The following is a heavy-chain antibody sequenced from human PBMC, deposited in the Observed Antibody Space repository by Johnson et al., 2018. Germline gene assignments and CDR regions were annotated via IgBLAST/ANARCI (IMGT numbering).Heavy chain of an antibody. J-gene: IGHJ1*01. D-gene: IGHD2-2*01. CDR3: GISLGDCGSTSCPGVPFQH. Sequence: VQLQESGGGLVQPGGSLRLSCAASGFTFSSYAMSWVRQAPGKGLEWVSAISGSGGSTYYADSVKGRFTISRDNSKNTLYLQMNSRRAEDTAGYYCGISLGDCGSTSCPGVPFQHWGQGTLVTVSS. V-gene: IGHV3-23*01. CDR2: ISGSGGST. CDR1: GFTFSSYA.